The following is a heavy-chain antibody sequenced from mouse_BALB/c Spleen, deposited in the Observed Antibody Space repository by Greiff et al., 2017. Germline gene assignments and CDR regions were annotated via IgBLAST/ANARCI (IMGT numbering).Heavy chain of an antibody. CDR1: GYTFTSYT. CDR3: ARQLGSHFDY. D-gene: IGHD3-1*01. CDR2: INPSSGYT. V-gene: IGHV1-4*01. J-gene: IGHJ2*01. Sequence: QVQLKESGAELARPGASVKMSCKASGYTFTSYTMHWVKQRPGQGLEWIGYINPSSGYTNYNQKFKDKATLTADKSSSTAYMQLSSLTSEDSAVHYCARQLGSHFDYWGQGTTLTVSS.